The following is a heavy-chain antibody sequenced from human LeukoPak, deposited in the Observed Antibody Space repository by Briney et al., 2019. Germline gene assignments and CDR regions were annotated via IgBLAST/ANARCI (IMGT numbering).Heavy chain of an antibody. Sequence: QTGGSLRLPCAASGFTFSGSAMHWVRQASGKGLEWVGRIRSKANSYATAYAASVKGRFTISRDDSKNTAYLQMNSLKTEDTAVYYCTRYYYDSSGYYYLFDYWGQGTLVTVSS. V-gene: IGHV3-73*01. CDR2: IRSKANSYAT. CDR1: GFTFSGSA. J-gene: IGHJ4*02. CDR3: TRYYYDSSGYYYLFDY. D-gene: IGHD3-22*01.